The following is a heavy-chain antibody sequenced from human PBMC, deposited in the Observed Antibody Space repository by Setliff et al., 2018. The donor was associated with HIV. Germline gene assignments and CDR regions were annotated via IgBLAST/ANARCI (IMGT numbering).Heavy chain of an antibody. V-gene: IGHV4-59*11. D-gene: IGHD6-6*01. Sequence: SETLSLTCTVSGGSISSHYWSWIRQPPLKGLEWIGYIYYSGSTNYNPSLKSRVTISVDTSKNQFSLKLTSVTAADTAVYYCARGHPNSSRSSLVYWGQGTLVTVSS. CDR1: GGSISSHY. CDR2: IYYSGST. CDR3: ARGHPNSSRSSLVY. J-gene: IGHJ4*02.